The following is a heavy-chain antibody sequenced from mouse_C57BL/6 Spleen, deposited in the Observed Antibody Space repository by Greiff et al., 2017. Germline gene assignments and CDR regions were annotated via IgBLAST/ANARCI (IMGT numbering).Heavy chain of an antibody. J-gene: IGHJ1*03. CDR1: GYTFTSYG. D-gene: IGHD1-1*01. CDR2: IYPRSGNT. CDR3: ARVEAHYYGSSPDWYCDV. Sequence: QVQLQQSGAELARPGASVKLSCKASGYTFTSYGISWVKQRTGQGLEWIGEIYPRSGNTYYTEKFKGKATLTADKSSSTAYMELRSLTSEDSAVFFCARVEAHYYGSSPDWYCDVWGTGTTVTVAS. V-gene: IGHV1-81*01.